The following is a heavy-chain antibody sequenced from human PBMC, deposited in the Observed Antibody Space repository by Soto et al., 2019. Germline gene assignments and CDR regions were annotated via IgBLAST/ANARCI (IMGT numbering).Heavy chain of an antibody. V-gene: IGHV5-51*01. CDR2: SYPDDSDT. CDR3: ARLEWLSLAAWFDS. J-gene: IGHJ5*01. CDR1: GYSFTNYW. D-gene: IGHD3-3*01. Sequence: PGASLKISCMGSGYSFTNYWVGWVRQMPGKGLEWYGLSYPDDSDTKYSPSFQGQVTFSDGKSVNTAYLQWSSLKASDTAIYYCARLEWLSLAAWFDSWGQGNRGTASS.